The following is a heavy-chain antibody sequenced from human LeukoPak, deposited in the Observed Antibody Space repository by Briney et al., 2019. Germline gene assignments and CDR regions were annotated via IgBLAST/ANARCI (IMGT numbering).Heavy chain of an antibody. CDR1: GFTFSSYS. CDR2: ISSSSSYI. Sequence: PGGSLRLSCAASGFTFSSYSMNWVRQAPGKGLEWVSSISSSSSYIYYADSVKGRFTISRDNAKNSLYLQMNSLRAEDTAVYYCARDSVEEYFDWLPTTYYFDYWGQGTLVTVSS. V-gene: IGHV3-21*01. CDR3: ARDSVEEYFDWLPTTYYFDY. D-gene: IGHD3-9*01. J-gene: IGHJ4*02.